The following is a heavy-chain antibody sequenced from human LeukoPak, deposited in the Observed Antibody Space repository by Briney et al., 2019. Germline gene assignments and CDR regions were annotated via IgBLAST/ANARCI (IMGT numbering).Heavy chain of an antibody. CDR3: ARGDCSGDCYHPLYY. CDR2: IRHDGSIK. J-gene: IGHJ4*02. D-gene: IGHD2-21*02. CDR1: GFTFSTYA. V-gene: IGHV3-30*02. Sequence: GGSLRFSCAASGFTFSTYAMHWVRQAPGQGLDWVAFIRHDGSIKYYADSVKGRFTISRDNSKNTLYLQMNSLRTEDTAVYYCARGDCSGDCYHPLYYWGQGSLVTVSS.